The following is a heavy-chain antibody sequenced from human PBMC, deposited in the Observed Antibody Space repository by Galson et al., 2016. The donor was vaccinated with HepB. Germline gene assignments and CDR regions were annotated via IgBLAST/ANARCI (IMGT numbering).Heavy chain of an antibody. J-gene: IGHJ6*03. CDR2: IYYSGRN. V-gene: IGHV4-61*01. CDR3: AKDCSSSWFYYMDV. CDR1: GGSVDTGRYF. D-gene: IGHD6-6*01. Sequence: TLSPTCTVSGGSVDTGRYFWSWIRQFPGTGLAWIGSIYYSGRNHYNPSPNRRVTISIDPSKNPFSLKLSSVTAADTAVYYCAKDCSSSWFYYMDVWGKGTTVTVSS.